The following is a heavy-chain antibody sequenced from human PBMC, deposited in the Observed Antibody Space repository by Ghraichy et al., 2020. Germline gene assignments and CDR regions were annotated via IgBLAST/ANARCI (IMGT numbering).Heavy chain of an antibody. CDR3: ATGIDSGSYHRRRAAEYFQH. CDR1: GYTLTELS. V-gene: IGHV1-24*01. D-gene: IGHD1-26*01. CDR2: FDPEDGET. Sequence: ASVKVSCKVSGYTLTELSMHWVRQAPGKGLEWMGGFDPEDGETIYAQKFQGRVTMTEDTSTDTAYMELSSLRSEDTAVYYCATGIDSGSYHRRRAAEYFQHWGQGTLVTVSS. J-gene: IGHJ1*01.